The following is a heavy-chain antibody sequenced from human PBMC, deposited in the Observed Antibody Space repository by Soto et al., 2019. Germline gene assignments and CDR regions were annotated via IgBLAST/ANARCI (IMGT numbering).Heavy chain of an antibody. V-gene: IGHV1-69*01. D-gene: IGHD1-1*01. CDR1: GDTFSNYA. Sequence: QVQLVQSGAEVKKPGSSVKVSCKTSGDTFSNYAIIWVRQAPGQGLEWMGGIIPIFGTPNYGQKFQGRITLTADESTSTAYLELSSLRSEDTAVYFCARSELEPPMELDYWGQGTLVTVSS. J-gene: IGHJ4*02. CDR2: IIPIFGTP. CDR3: ARSELEPPMELDY.